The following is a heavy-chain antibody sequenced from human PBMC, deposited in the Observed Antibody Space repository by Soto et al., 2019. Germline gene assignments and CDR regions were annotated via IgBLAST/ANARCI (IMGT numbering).Heavy chain of an antibody. CDR1: GGTFSSYT. J-gene: IGHJ6*02. D-gene: IGHD1-26*01. CDR2: IIPILGIA. V-gene: IGHV1-69*02. Sequence: SVKVSCKASGGTFSSYTISWVRQAPGQGLEWMGRIIPILGIANYAQKFQGRVTMTEDTSTDTAYMELSSLRSEDTAVYYCVGATMGMDVWGQGTTVTVSS. CDR3: VGATMGMDV.